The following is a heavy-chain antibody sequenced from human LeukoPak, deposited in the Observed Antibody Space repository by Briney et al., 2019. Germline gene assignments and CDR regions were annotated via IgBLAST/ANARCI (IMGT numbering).Heavy chain of an antibody. V-gene: IGHV3-21*01. Sequence: GGSLRLSCAASGFTFSSYSMNWVRQAPGKGLEWVSSISSSSSYIYYADSVKGRFTISRDNAKNSLYLQMNSLRAEDTAVYDCARVEQLVLNYRGQGTLVTVSS. CDR1: GFTFSSYS. CDR2: ISSSSSYI. CDR3: ARVEQLVLNY. D-gene: IGHD6-13*01. J-gene: IGHJ4*02.